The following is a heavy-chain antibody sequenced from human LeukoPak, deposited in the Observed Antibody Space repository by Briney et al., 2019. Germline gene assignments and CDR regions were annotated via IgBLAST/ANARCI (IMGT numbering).Heavy chain of an antibody. CDR3: AREGTSGTHINWFDP. CDR2: IYGSGST. J-gene: IGHJ5*02. CDR1: GGSISSYY. Sequence: SETLSHTCTVSGGSISSYYWSWIRQPPGKGLEWIGHIYGSGSTNYNPSLKSRVTLSVDTSKNQFSLKLSSVTAADTAVYYCAREGTSGTHINWFDPWGQGTLVTVSS. D-gene: IGHD1-1*01. V-gene: IGHV4-59*01.